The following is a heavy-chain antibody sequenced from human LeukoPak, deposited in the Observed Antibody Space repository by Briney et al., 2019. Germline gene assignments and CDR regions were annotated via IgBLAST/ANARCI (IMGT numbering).Heavy chain of an antibody. CDR3: AKGGKWDVTPFDY. Sequence: GSLRLSCAASGFTFTSYSMNWVRQAPGKGLEWVSTISGGGGSTYYADSVKGRFTISRDNSKNTLYLQVNSLRAEDTAVYYCAKGGKWDVTPFDYWGQGTLVTVPS. D-gene: IGHD1-26*01. CDR2: ISGGGGST. V-gene: IGHV3-23*01. J-gene: IGHJ4*02. CDR1: GFTFTSYS.